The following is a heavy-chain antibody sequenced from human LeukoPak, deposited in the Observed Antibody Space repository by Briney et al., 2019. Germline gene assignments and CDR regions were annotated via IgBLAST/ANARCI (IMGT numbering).Heavy chain of an antibody. CDR1: GYNFTSYW. J-gene: IGHJ3*02. V-gene: IGHV5-51*01. D-gene: IGHD3-3*01. CDR3: VGGLLSGYFTTNAFDI. CDR2: IYPGDSDT. Sequence: GGSLQISFKGSGYNFTSYWIGWGRPLPGKGLGGMGIIYPGDSDTRYSPSFQGQVTISADKSISTAYLQWSSLKASDTAMYYCVGGLLSGYFTTNAFDIWGQGTMVTVSS.